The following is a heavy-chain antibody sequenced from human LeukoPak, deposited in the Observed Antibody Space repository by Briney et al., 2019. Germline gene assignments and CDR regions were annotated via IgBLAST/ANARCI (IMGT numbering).Heavy chain of an antibody. CDR2: IIPIFGTA. Sequence: GAPVKVSCKASGGTFSSYAISWVRQAPGQGLEWMGGIIPIFGTANYAQKFQGRVTITTDESTSTAYMELSSLRSEDTAVYYCAREGHETYYYDSSGYYYPYWGQGTLVTVSS. J-gene: IGHJ4*02. V-gene: IGHV1-69*05. CDR3: AREGHETYYYDSSGYYYPY. CDR1: GGTFSSYA. D-gene: IGHD3-22*01.